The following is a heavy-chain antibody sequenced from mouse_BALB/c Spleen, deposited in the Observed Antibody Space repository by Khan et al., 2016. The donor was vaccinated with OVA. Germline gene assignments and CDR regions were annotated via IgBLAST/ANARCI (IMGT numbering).Heavy chain of an antibody. CDR2: ISPASGSP. CDR3: ATSNYYGSGLYARDY. CDR1: GYTFTSYW. V-gene: IGHV1S41*01. J-gene: IGHJ4*01. D-gene: IGHD1-1*01. Sequence: DLVKPGASVKLSCKASGYTFTSYWINWIKQRPGQGLEWIGHISPASGSPYYKTMFTAKSTLTADTSSTTAYIQLSSLSSEASAVWCGATSNYYGSGLYARDYWGQGTSVTVSS.